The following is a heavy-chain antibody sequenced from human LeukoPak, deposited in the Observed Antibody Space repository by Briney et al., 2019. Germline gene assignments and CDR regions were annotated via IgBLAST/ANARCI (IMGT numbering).Heavy chain of an antibody. CDR1: GFTVSSNY. D-gene: IGHD2-15*01. J-gene: IGHJ4*02. CDR3: ARDRSEGHEVFDY. Sequence: GGSLRLSCAASGFTVSSNYMSWVRQAPGKGLEWVSVIYSGGSTYYADSVKGRFTISRDNSKNTLYLQMNSLRAEDTAVYYCARDRSEGHEVFDYWGQGTLVTVSS. CDR2: IYSGGST. V-gene: IGHV3-66*01.